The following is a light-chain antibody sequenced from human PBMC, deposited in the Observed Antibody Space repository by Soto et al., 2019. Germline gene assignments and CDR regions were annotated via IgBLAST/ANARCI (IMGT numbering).Light chain of an antibody. J-gene: IGKJ3*01. CDR1: QTINTW. Sequence: DIQMPQSPSTLSASVGDRVTITCRASQTINTWLAWYQQKPGKAPKLLIYRASNLVSGVPSRFSGSGSGTEFTLTISSLQPDDFSIYYGQQYETYSGTFGPGSKVDI. V-gene: IGKV1-5*03. CDR2: RAS. CDR3: QQYETYSGT.